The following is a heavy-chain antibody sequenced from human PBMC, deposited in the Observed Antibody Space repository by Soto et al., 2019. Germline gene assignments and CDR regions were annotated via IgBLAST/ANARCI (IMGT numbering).Heavy chain of an antibody. D-gene: IGHD6-13*01. CDR2: IYYSGST. J-gene: IGHJ4*02. V-gene: IGHV4-59*01. Sequence: SETLSLTCTVSGGSISSYYWSWIRQPPGKGLEWIGYIYYSGSTNYNPSLKSRVTISVDTSKNQFSLKLSSVTAADTAVYYCARAPLGRYSSSWCFDYWGQGTLVTVSS. CDR1: GGSISSYY. CDR3: ARAPLGRYSSSWCFDY.